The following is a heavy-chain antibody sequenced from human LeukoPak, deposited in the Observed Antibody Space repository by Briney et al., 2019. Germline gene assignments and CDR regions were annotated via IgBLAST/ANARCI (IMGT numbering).Heavy chain of an antibody. CDR3: ARQGYSAYEILDY. CDR1: GRSIKSYY. J-gene: IGHJ4*02. CDR2: IYYSGSN. D-gene: IGHD5-12*01. Sequence: SDTLSLTCTVSGRSIKSYYWLWIRHPPGKGLEWIGYIYYSGSNNYSPSLKSRVTISVDTSKNQFSLKLSSVTAADTAVYYCARQGYSAYEILDYWGQGTLVTVSS. V-gene: IGHV4-59*08.